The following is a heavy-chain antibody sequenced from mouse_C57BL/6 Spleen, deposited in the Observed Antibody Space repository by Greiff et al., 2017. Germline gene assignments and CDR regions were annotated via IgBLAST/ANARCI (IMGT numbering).Heavy chain of an antibody. CDR1: GYAFSSSW. V-gene: IGHV1-82*01. J-gene: IGHJ4*01. CDR2: IYPGDGDT. CDR3: ARRGLLNARDY. Sequence: VQLQQSGPELVKPGASVKISCKASGYAFSSSWMNWVKQRPGKGLEWIGQIYPGDGDTNYNGKFKGKATLTADKSSSTAYMQLSSLTSEDSAVYFCARRGLLNARDYWGQGTSVTVSS. D-gene: IGHD2-10*01.